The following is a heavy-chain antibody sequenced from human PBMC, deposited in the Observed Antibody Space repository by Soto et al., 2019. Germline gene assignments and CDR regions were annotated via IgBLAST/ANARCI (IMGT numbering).Heavy chain of an antibody. CDR2: INTNSGGT. D-gene: IGHD5-12*01. CDR1: GYTFTGYY. V-gene: IGHV1-2*04. CDR3: ARDLGSGYDYYYYYGMDA. Sequence: ASVKVSCKASGYTFTGYYMHWVRQAPGQGLKWMEWINTNSGGTSYAQKFQGWVTMTRDTSISTAYMELSRLRSDDTAVFYCARDLGSGYDYYYYYGMDAWGQGTTVTVSS. J-gene: IGHJ6*02.